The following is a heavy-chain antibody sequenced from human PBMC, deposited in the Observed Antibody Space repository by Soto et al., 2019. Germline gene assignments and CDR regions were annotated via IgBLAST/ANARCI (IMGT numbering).Heavy chain of an antibody. CDR3: ARGGGLRFLEWSTAYFDL. Sequence: EVQLVESGGGLVQPGGSLRLSCAASGFTFSSYWMSWVRQAPGKGLEWVANIKQDGSEKYYVDSVKGRFTISRDNAKNSLYLQMNSLRAEDTAVYYCARGGGLRFLEWSTAYFDLWGRGTLVTVSS. J-gene: IGHJ2*01. V-gene: IGHV3-7*01. CDR1: GFTFSSYW. CDR2: IKQDGSEK. D-gene: IGHD3-3*01.